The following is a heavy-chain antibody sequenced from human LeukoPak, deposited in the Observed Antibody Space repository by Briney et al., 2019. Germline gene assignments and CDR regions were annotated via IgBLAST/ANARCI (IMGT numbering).Heavy chain of an antibody. CDR2: INHSGST. CDR1: GGSFSGYY. Sequence: SETLSLTCAVYGGSFSGYYWSWIRQPPGKGLEWIGQINHSGSTNYNPSLKSRVTISVDTSKNQFSLKLSSVTAADTAVYYCARGRLLIRTFDYWGEGTLVTVSS. CDR3: ARGRLLIRTFDY. J-gene: IGHJ4*02. D-gene: IGHD3-22*01. V-gene: IGHV4-34*01.